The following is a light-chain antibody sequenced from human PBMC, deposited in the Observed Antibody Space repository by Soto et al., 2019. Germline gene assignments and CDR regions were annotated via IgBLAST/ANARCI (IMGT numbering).Light chain of an antibody. CDR2: AAS. CDR3: HQYGRSPIFT. V-gene: IGKV3-20*01. Sequence: EIVLTQSPGTLSLSPGERATLSCRASQSVASNYLAWYQQRPGQAPRLLMYAASSRAAGVADRFSGSGSGTDFTLTTSRLEPEDVVVFFCHQYGRSPIFTFGPGTTVDIK. J-gene: IGKJ3*01. CDR1: QSVASNY.